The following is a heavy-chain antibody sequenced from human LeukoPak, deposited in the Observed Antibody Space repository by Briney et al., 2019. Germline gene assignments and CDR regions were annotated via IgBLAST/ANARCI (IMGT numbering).Heavy chain of an antibody. Sequence: SETLSLTCTVSGGSISSSSYYWGWIRQPPGKGLEWIGSIYYSGSTYYNPSLKSRVTISVDTSKNQFSLKLSSVTAADTAVYYCARGHEYYYGSGSYYNVYYFDYWGQGTLVTVSS. CDR3: ARGHEYYYGSGSYYNVYYFDY. D-gene: IGHD3-10*01. V-gene: IGHV4-39*07. J-gene: IGHJ4*02. CDR1: GGSISSSSYY. CDR2: IYYSGST.